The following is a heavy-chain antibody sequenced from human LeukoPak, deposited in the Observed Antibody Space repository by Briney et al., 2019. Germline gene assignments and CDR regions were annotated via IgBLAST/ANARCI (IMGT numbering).Heavy chain of an antibody. CDR2: ISGSGGST. CDR1: GFTFSSYA. V-gene: IGHV3-23*01. J-gene: IGHJ4*02. D-gene: IGHD3-22*01. CDR3: AKMGRITMIVVPPTDY. Sequence: GGSLRLSCAASGFTFSSYAMSWVRQAPGKGLEWVSAISGSGGSTYYADSVKGRFTISRDNSKNTLYLQMNNLRAEDTAVYYCAKMGRITMIVVPPTDYWGQGTLVTVSS.